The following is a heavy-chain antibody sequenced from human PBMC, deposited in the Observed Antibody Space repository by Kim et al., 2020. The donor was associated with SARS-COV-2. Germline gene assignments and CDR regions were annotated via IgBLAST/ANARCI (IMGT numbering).Heavy chain of an antibody. CDR3: ARDGDLDSSGKDAFEM. V-gene: IGHV3-7*01. J-gene: IGHJ3*02. D-gene: IGHD6-19*01. CDR2: IKQDGNQK. Sequence: GGSLRLSCAASGFTFSSYWMTWVRQAPGKGLEWVANIKQDGNQKYYVDSVKGRFTISRDNAKNSLYLQMNSLRAEDTAVYYWARDGDLDSSGKDAFEMWG. CDR1: GFTFSSYW.